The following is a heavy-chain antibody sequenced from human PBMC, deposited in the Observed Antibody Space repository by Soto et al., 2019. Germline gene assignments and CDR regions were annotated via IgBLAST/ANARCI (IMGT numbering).Heavy chain of an antibody. CDR2: INNDGSNT. J-gene: IGHJ6*02. CDR1: GFTFNTYW. CDR3: VRGASGTTYGMDG. D-gene: IGHD1-1*01. Sequence: EVQLVESGGGLVQPGGSLRLSCAASGFTFNTYWIHWVRQAPGKGLVWVSRINNDGSNTRYADSVKGRITISRDNAKNTLDLQMNSLRAEDTAVYYCVRGASGTTYGMDGWGQGTRVTVSS. V-gene: IGHV3-74*01.